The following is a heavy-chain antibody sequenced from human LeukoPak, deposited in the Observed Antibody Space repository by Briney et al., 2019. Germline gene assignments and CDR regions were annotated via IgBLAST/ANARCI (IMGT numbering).Heavy chain of an antibody. Sequence: GGSLRLTCAASGFSVSGKFMSWVRQAPGKGLEWVSIIHYDGKIRYAGSVGGRFTIYRDDSENTLFLQMNSLRVDDTAVYFCASGDGYLQPYWGQGTLVTVSS. D-gene: IGHD2-21*01. CDR3: ASGDGYLQPY. J-gene: IGHJ4*02. V-gene: IGHV3-53*01. CDR1: GFSVSGKF. CDR2: IHYDGKI.